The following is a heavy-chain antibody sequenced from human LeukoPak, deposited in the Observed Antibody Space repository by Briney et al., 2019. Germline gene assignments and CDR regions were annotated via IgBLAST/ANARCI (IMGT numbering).Heavy chain of an antibody. CDR1: GYTFTGYY. Sequence: ASVKVSCKASGYTFTGYYMHWVRQAPGQGLEWMGWINPNSGGTNYAQKFQGWVTMTRDTSTSTVYMELSSLRSEDTAVYYCARAYGSGSYPAPLNWFDPWGQGTLVTVSS. V-gene: IGHV1-2*04. CDR3: ARAYGSGSYPAPLNWFDP. CDR2: INPNSGGT. J-gene: IGHJ5*02. D-gene: IGHD3-10*01.